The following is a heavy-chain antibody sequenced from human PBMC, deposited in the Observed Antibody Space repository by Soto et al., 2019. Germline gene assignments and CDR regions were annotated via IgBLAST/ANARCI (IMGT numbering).Heavy chain of an antibody. CDR3: VVTMIVVGHWYFDL. CDR2: ISGSGTST. D-gene: IGHD3-22*01. J-gene: IGHJ2*01. Sequence: DVQLLESGGGLVQPGGSLRLSCAASGFTFSNYAMSWVRQAPGKGLEWVSVISGSGTSTYYADSVKGRFTISRDNSKNTLYLQMNSLRAEDTAVYYCVVTMIVVGHWYFDLWGRGTLVTVSS. CDR1: GFTFSNYA. V-gene: IGHV3-23*01.